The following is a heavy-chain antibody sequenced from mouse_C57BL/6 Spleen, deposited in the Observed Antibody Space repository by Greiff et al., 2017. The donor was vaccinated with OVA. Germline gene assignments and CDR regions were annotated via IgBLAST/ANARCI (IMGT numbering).Heavy chain of an antibody. J-gene: IGHJ2*01. CDR1: GFNITDYY. V-gene: IGHV14-2*01. D-gene: IGHD2-4*01. Sequence: DVQLQESGAELVKPGASVKLSCTASGFNITDYYMHWVKQRTEQGLEWIGRIDPEDGETKYAPKFQGKATITADTSSNTAYLQLSSLTSEDTAVYYCAGYDYDGYYFDYWGQGTTLTVSS. CDR3: AGYDYDGYYFDY. CDR2: IDPEDGET.